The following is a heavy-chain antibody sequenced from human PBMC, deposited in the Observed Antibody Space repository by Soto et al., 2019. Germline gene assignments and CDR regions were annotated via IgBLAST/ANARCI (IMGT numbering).Heavy chain of an antibody. Sequence: SETLSLTCAVSGGYISSSSYYWSWIRQPPGKGLEWIGYIYYSGSTNYNPSLKSRVTISVDTSKNQFSLKLSSVTAADTAVYYCARAWGFYFDNWGQGTLVTVSS. CDR2: IYYSGST. V-gene: IGHV4-61*05. D-gene: IGHD3-16*01. J-gene: IGHJ4*02. CDR1: GGYISSSSYY. CDR3: ARAWGFYFDN.